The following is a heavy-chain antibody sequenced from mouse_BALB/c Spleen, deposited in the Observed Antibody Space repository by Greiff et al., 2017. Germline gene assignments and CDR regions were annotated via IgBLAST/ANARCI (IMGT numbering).Heavy chain of an antibody. J-gene: IGHJ4*01. CDR3: ARQGGNYVYYYAMDY. Sequence: EVQLVESGGGLVKPGGSLKLSCAASGFAFSSYDMSWVRQTPEKRLEWVAYISSGGGSTYYPDTVKGRFTISRDNAKNTLYLQMSSLKSEDTAMYYCARQGGNYVYYYAMDYWGQGTSVTVSS. CDR1: GFAFSSYD. D-gene: IGHD2-1*01. CDR2: ISSGGGST. V-gene: IGHV5-12-1*01.